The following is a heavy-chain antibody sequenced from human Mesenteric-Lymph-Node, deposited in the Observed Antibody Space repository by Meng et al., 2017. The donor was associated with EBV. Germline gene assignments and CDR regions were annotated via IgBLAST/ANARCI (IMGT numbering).Heavy chain of an antibody. Sequence: QNTLKESCPTLVKPTQTLTLTCTFSGFSLSTSGVGVGWIRQPPGKALEWLALIYWDDDKRYSPSLKTRLTITKDTSENQVVLTMTNMDPVDAATYYCAHRTSNCFDPWGQGTLVTVSS. J-gene: IGHJ5*02. CDR3: AHRTSNCFDP. CDR2: IYWDDDK. V-gene: IGHV2-5*02. CDR1: GFSLSTSGVG.